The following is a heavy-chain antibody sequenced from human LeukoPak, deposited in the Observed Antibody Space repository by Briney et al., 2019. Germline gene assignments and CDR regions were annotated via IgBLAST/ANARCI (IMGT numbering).Heavy chain of an antibody. CDR1: GDTVSNKRSA. V-gene: IGHV6-1*01. CDR3: ARALGDSSGWYWDYYYYMDV. D-gene: IGHD6-19*01. CDR2: TYYRSKWYN. Sequence: SQTLSLTCAISGDTVSNKRSAWNWIRQSPSRGLEWLGRTYYRSKWYNDYAVSVKSRITINPDTSKNQFSLQLNSVTPEDTAVYYCARALGDSSGWYWDYYYYMDVWGKGTTVTISS. J-gene: IGHJ6*03.